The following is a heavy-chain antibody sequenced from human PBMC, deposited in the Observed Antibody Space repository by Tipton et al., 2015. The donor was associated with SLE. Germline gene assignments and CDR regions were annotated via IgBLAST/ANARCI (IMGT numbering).Heavy chain of an antibody. CDR2: IYYSGST. CDR3: ARGNPSLFDY. CDR1: GGSISSYY. D-gene: IGHD1-14*01. J-gene: IGHJ4*02. V-gene: IGHV4-59*01. Sequence: TLSLTCTVSGGSISSYYWSWIRQPPGKGLEWNGYIYYSGSTNYNPSPKSRVTISVDTSKNQFSLKLSSVTAADTAVYYCARGNPSLFDYWGQGTLVTVSS.